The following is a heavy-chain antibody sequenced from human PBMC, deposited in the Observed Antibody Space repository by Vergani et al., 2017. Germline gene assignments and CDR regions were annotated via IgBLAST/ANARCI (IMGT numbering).Heavy chain of an antibody. CDR1: GFTFSSYA. Sequence: EVQLLESGGGLVQPGGSLRLSCAASGFTFSSYAMSWVRQAPGKGLEWVSAISGSGGSTYYADSVKGRCTISRDNSKNTLYLQMNSLRAEDTAVYYCAKASTSYYYMDVWGKGTTVTVSS. CDR3: AKASTSYYYMDV. CDR2: ISGSGGST. J-gene: IGHJ6*03. V-gene: IGHV3-23*01.